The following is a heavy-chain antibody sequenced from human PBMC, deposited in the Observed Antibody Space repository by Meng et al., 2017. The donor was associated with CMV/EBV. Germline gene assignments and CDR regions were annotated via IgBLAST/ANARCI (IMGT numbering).Heavy chain of an antibody. CDR3: ARAYPGYHYDFWSGYYKNYYYGMDV. J-gene: IGHJ6*02. Sequence: ASVKVSCKASGYTFTSYDINWVRQATGQGLEWMGWMNPNSGNTGYAQKFQGRVTTTRNTSISTAYMELSSLRSEDTAVYYCARAYPGYHYDFWSGYYKNYYYGMDVWGQGTTVTVSS. V-gene: IGHV1-8*01. D-gene: IGHD3-3*01. CDR2: MNPNSGNT. CDR1: GYTFTSYD.